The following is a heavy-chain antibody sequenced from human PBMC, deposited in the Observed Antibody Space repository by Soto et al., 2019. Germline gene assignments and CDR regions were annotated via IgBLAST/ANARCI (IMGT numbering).Heavy chain of an antibody. V-gene: IGHV3-23*01. CDR3: AKEQAHSQADTSSIFDY. Sequence: EVQLLESGGGLVEPGGSLRLSCAASGFTFSNYPMTWVRQAPGKGLEWVSSISGSGGSTYYPDSVKGRFTISRDNSKNTFFQHMHSLRAEDTAVYYCAKEQAHSQADTSSIFDYWGQGTLVTVSS. J-gene: IGHJ4*02. D-gene: IGHD2-2*01. CDR1: GFTFSNYP. CDR2: ISGSGGST.